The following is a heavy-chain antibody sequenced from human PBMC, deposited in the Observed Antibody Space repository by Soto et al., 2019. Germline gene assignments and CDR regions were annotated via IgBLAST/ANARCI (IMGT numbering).Heavy chain of an antibody. J-gene: IGHJ3*02. CDR2: IYYSGST. Sequence: TLSLTCTVSGGSISSGDYYWSWIRQPPGKGLEWIGYIYYSGSTYYNPSLKSRVTISVDTSKNQFSLKLSSVTAADTAVYYCARDSSGMDAFDIWRQGTMVTVSS. V-gene: IGHV4-30-4*01. CDR1: GGSISSGDYY. CDR3: ARDSSGMDAFDI. D-gene: IGHD3-3*01.